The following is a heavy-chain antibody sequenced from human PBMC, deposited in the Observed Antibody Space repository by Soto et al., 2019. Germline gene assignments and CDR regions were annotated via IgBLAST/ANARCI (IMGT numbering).Heavy chain of an antibody. CDR1: GFTFSSYG. CDR3: AKGLRFSDGMDV. Sequence: PGGSLRLSCAASGFTFSSYGMHWVRQAPGKGLEWVAVISYDGSNKYYADSVKGRFTISRDNSKNTLYLQMNSLRAEDTAVYYCAKGLRFSDGMDVWGQGTTVTVSS. D-gene: IGHD3-3*01. CDR2: ISYDGSNK. V-gene: IGHV3-30*18. J-gene: IGHJ6*02.